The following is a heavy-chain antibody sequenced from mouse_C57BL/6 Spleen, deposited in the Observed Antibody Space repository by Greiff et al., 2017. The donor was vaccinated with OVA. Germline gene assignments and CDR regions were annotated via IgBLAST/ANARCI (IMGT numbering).Heavy chain of an antibody. D-gene: IGHD1-1*01. CDR1: GYTFTSYG. CDR3: AKEGGGDYYGSSPAWFAY. J-gene: IGHJ3*01. Sequence: QVQLQPSGAELARPGASVKLSCKASGYTFTSYGISWVKQRTGQGLEWIGEIYPRSGNTYYNEKFKGKATLTADKSSSTAYMELRSLTSEDSAVYFCAKEGGGDYYGSSPAWFAYWGQGTLVTVSA. CDR2: IYPRSGNT. V-gene: IGHV1-81*01.